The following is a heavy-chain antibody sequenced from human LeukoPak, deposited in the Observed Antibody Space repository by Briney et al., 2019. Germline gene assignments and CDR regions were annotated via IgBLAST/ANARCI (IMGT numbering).Heavy chain of an antibody. Sequence: GGSLTLTCAVSGFTLRNYAVSWVRQAPGKGLEWVSDISGSGGTTFYADSVRGRFNISRDNSKNPLVVQMTSLRAEDTAIYYCTKDEQGCGMQSSHWGQGTLVTLS. D-gene: IGHD6-6*01. CDR3: TKDEQGCGMQSSH. V-gene: IGHV3-23*01. CDR2: ISGSGGTT. J-gene: IGHJ4*02. CDR1: GFTLRNYA.